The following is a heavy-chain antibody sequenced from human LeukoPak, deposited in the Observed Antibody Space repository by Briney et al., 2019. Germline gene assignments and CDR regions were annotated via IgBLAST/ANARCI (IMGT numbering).Heavy chain of an antibody. J-gene: IGHJ4*02. D-gene: IGHD6-19*01. Sequence: ASVKVSCKASGYTFTGYYMHWVRQATGQGLEWIGWINPNSGGTNYAQKFQGRVTMTRDTSISTAYMELSRLRSDDTAVYYCARDLGSGWYYFDYWGQGTLVTVSS. CDR1: GYTFTGYY. CDR3: ARDLGSGWYYFDY. CDR2: INPNSGGT. V-gene: IGHV1-2*02.